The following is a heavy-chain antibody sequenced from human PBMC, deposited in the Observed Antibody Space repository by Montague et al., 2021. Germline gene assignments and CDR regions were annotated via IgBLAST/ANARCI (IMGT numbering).Heavy chain of an antibody. CDR2: IFYTAST. D-gene: IGHD2-21*01. CDR3: TRWSIETIPGLGLDCYSDRDD. CDR1: GASVSSGSYY. V-gene: IGHV4-61*01. Sequence: SETLSLTCTVSGASVSSGSYYWSWIRQPPGMGLEWIGNIFYTASTNYNPSLKSRVTISVDTSKNQVSLRLSSVTAADTAVYYCTRWSIETIPGLGLDCYSDRDDWGQGTTVTVSS. J-gene: IGHJ6*02.